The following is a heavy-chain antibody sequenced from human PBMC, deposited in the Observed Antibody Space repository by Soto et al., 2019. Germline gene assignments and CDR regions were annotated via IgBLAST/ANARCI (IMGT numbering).Heavy chain of an antibody. J-gene: IGHJ4*02. Sequence: QVHLVQSGAEVKKPGASVKVSCKASGYIFTDYGLQWVRQASGQRLEWMGWINVGNDNTKYSQKFQGRVTFSRHTSATTAYLELTSLTSEDTAVYYCARLGLLSGEGFDSWGQGTLVTVSS. D-gene: IGHD2-21*01. V-gene: IGHV1-3*01. CDR3: ARLGLLSGEGFDS. CDR1: GYIFTDYG. CDR2: INVGNDNT.